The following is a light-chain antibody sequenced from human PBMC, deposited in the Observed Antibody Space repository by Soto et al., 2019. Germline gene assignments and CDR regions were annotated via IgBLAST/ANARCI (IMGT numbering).Light chain of an antibody. CDR1: QSVSNNY. Sequence: EIVLTQSPGTLSLSPGERATLSCRASQSVSNNYLAWYQQKPGQAPRLLIHGASSRATGIPDRFSGSGSGTDFNLTISRLEPEDFAVYSCQQYGSSPRTFGQGTQVEV. CDR2: GAS. CDR3: QQYGSSPRT. J-gene: IGKJ1*01. V-gene: IGKV3-20*01.